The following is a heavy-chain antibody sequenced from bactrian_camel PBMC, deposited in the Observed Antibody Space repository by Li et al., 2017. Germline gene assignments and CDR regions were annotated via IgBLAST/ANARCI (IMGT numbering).Heavy chain of an antibody. Sequence: HVQLVESGGGSVQPGGSLKLSCTSLEFLFDEPAMGWYRQVPGKECELVSFIRSDGHTHYADSVKGRFTISQDTAKNSVYLQMNSLKFEDTAVYYCVKDAPQPLVGGRCGTNDYWGQGTQVTVS. CDR2: IRSDGHT. J-gene: IGHJ4*01. CDR1: EFLFDEPA. D-gene: IGHD5*01. V-gene: IGHV3S60*01. CDR3: VKDAPQPLVGGRCGTNDY.